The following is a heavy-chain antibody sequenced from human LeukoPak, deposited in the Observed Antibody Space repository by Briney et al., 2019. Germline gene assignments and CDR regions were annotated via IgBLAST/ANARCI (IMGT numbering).Heavy chain of an antibody. Sequence: ASVKVSCKASGYTFDSYGISWVRQAPGQGLELMGWISVYNGHTDTAQKLQGRLTMTTDASTSTAYMELTNLRSDDTAVYYCARRAARPYYFDNWGQGTLVTVSS. J-gene: IGHJ4*02. CDR2: ISVYNGHT. CDR1: GYTFDSYG. D-gene: IGHD6-6*01. CDR3: ARRAARPYYFDN. V-gene: IGHV1-18*01.